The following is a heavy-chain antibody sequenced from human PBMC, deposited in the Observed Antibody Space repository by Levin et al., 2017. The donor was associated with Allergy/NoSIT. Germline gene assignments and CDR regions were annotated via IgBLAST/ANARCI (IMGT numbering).Heavy chain of an antibody. CDR2: IWHSGST. Sequence: PSETLSLTCDVSGDSISSSNWWNWVRQPPGKGLEWIGEIWHSGSTFYSPSLESRLTISVDKSRNQFSLKLTSVTAADTAVYYCARVSGKGGFDDWGQGILVTVSS. J-gene: IGHJ4*02. V-gene: IGHV4-4*02. D-gene: IGHD6-25*01. CDR3: ARVSGKGGFDD. CDR1: GDSISSSNW.